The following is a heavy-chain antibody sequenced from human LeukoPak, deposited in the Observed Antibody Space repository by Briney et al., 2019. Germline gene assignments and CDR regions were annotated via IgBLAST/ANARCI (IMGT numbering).Heavy chain of an antibody. V-gene: IGHV3-30-3*01. D-gene: IGHD6-19*01. J-gene: IGHJ4*02. CDR1: GFTFSRYA. Sequence: PGGSLRLSCAASGFTFSRYAMHWVRQAPGKGLEWVAVISYDGSNKYYADSVKGRFTISRDNSKNTLYLQMNSLRAEDTAVYYCASGGYSSGGGNYWGQGTLVTVSS. CDR2: ISYDGSNK. CDR3: ASGGYSSGGGNY.